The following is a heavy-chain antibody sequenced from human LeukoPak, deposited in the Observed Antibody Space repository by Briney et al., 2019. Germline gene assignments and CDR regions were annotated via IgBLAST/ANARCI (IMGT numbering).Heavy chain of an antibody. CDR2: IYYSGST. CDR1: GGSISSYY. D-gene: IGHD4-17*01. Sequence: SETLSLTCAASGGSISSYYRSWIRQPPGKGLEWIGYIYYSGSTNYNPSLKSRVTISVDTSKNQFSLKLSSVTAADTAVYYCARVFYGDAKFDYWGQGTLVTVSS. CDR3: ARVFYGDAKFDY. V-gene: IGHV4-59*01. J-gene: IGHJ4*02.